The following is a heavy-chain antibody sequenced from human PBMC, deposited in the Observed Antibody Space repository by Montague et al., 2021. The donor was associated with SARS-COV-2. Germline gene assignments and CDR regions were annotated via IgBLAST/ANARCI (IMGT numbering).Heavy chain of an antibody. J-gene: IGHJ3*01. D-gene: IGHD6-13*01. V-gene: IGHV4-39*01. Sequence: SETLSLTCSVSGGSINGRTYYWGCIRQPPGKGLEWIGAIYYSGTTYYXPSLKSRVTISLDTAKNQFTLKLTSVTAADTAVYYCARRCGIAAVGVWGQGTMVTVSS. CDR3: ARRCGIAAVGV. CDR2: IYYSGTT. CDR1: GGSINGRTYY.